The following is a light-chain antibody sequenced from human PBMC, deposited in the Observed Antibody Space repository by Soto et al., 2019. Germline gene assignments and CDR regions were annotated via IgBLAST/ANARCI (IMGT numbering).Light chain of an antibody. J-gene: IGKJ1*01. Sequence: EIVGAQSPVTLSLAPCEGGTLSCRASQSFNSIYLAWYQQKPGQAPRLLIYGASSRATGIPDRFSGSGSGTDFTLTISRLEPEDFAVYYCHQYDSWTFGQGTKVDIK. CDR1: QSFNSIY. CDR2: GAS. CDR3: HQYDSWT. V-gene: IGKV3-20*01.